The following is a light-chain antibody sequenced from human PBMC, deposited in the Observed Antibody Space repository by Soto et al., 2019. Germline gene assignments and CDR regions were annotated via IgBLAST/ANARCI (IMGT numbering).Light chain of an antibody. CDR2: DAS. J-gene: IGKJ2*01. Sequence: PGERATLSCGASQSVISSYLAWYQQKPGLAPRLLMYDASSRATGIPDRFSGSGSGTDFTLTISRLEPEDFAVYYCQQYGSSPYTFGQGTKLEIK. CDR1: QSVISSY. V-gene: IGKV3D-20*01. CDR3: QQYGSSPYT.